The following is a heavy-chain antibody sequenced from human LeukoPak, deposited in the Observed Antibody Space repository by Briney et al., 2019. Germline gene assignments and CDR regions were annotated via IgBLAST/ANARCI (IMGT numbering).Heavy chain of an antibody. D-gene: IGHD6-19*01. Sequence: PGGSLRLSCAASGFTFSSYVMTWVRQAPGKGLEWVSGISGSGGSTYHADSVKGRFTISRDNSKNTLYLQMNSLRAEDTAVYYCAKDRSSSWYHPTDYWGQGTLVTVSS. V-gene: IGHV3-23*01. CDR1: GFTFSSYV. CDR3: AKDRSSSWYHPTDY. CDR2: ISGSGGST. J-gene: IGHJ4*02.